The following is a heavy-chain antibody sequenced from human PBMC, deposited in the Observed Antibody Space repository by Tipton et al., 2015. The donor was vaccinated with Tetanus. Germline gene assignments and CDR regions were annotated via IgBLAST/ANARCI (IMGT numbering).Heavy chain of an antibody. CDR2: INYIQGT. J-gene: IGHJ4*02. D-gene: IGHD4-11*01. CDR3: ARETTLDY. V-gene: IGHV4-39*07. CDR1: GGSISSSTYY. Sequence: TLSLTCTVFGGSISSSTYYWGWIRQPPGKGLEWIGTINYIQGTYHNPSLKSRVTISVDTSKNQFSLNLSSVTAADTAVYYCARETTLDYWGQGTLVTVSS.